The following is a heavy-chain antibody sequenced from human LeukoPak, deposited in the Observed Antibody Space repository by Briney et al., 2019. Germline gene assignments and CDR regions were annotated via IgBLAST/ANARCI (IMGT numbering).Heavy chain of an antibody. J-gene: IGHJ4*02. CDR2: IYSGGTT. V-gene: IGHV3-53*01. CDR1: GFTVSSNY. Sequence: PGGSLRLSCAASGFTVSSNYMSWVRQAPGKGLEWVSVIYSGGTTYYADSVKGRFTISRDNSKNTLYLQMNSLRAEDTAVYYYAREVPATGMYFDYWGQGTLVTVSA. D-gene: IGHD2-2*01. CDR3: AREVPATGMYFDY.